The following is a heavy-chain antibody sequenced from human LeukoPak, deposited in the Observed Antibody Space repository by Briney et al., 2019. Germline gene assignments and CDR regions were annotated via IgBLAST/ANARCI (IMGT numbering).Heavy chain of an antibody. J-gene: IGHJ6*03. Sequence: KSSETLSLTCTVSGGSISSYYWSWIRQPAGKGLEWIGRIYTSGSTNYNPSLKSRVTMSVDTSKNQFSLKLSSVTAADTAVYYCARSLPTNGYYYYYMDALGQGTTVNGSS. CDR3: ARSLPTNGYYYYYMDA. D-gene: IGHD1-26*01. V-gene: IGHV4-4*07. CDR2: IYTSGST. CDR1: GGSISSYY.